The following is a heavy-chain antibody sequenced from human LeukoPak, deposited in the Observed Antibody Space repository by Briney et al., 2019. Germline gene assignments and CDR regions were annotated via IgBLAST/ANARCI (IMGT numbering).Heavy chain of an antibody. CDR2: ISAYNGNT. V-gene: IGHV1-18*01. Sequence: ASVNVSCKASGYTFTSYGISWVRQAPGQGLEWMGWISAYNGNTNYAQKLQGRVTMTTDTSTSTAYMELSSLRSEDTAVYYCARGNLQLVRGYYYYYMDVWGKGTTVTV. CDR3: ARGNLQLVRGYYYYYMDV. J-gene: IGHJ6*03. D-gene: IGHD6-6*01. CDR1: GYTFTSYG.